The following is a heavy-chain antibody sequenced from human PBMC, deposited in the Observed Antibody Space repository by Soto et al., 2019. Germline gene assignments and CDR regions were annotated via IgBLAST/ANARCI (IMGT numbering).Heavy chain of an antibody. J-gene: IGHJ4*02. CDR2: VYWDDDR. D-gene: IGHD6-13*01. V-gene: IGHV2-5*02. CDR3: AHQRRYSGSWSCFDD. Sequence: QITLKESGPTLVKPTETLTLTCSFSGFSLNTTGVGVAWIRQPSGKALEWLAVVYWDDDRRYRSSLKSRLTITKDTSQNQVVLTMTNMDPVDTATYYCAHQRRYSGSWSCFDDWGQGTLVTVSS. CDR1: GFSLNTTGVG.